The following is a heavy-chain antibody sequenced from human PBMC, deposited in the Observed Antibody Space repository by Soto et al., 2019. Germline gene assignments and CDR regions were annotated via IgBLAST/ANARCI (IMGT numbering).Heavy chain of an antibody. V-gene: IGHV4-31*03. CDR2: MFYSGST. CDR3: ARDNGYGHFDS. D-gene: IGHD5-12*01. J-gene: IGHJ4*02. Sequence: SETLSLTCPVSGASISSGRSYWSWIRQHPGKGLEWIGYMFYSGSTYYHPSLRSRVNISADTSKNQFSPRLTSVTPADTAVYYCARDNGYGHFDSWGQGTLVTVS. CDR1: GASISSGRSY.